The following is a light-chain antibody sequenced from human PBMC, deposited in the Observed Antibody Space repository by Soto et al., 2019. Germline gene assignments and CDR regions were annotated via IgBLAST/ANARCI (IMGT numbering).Light chain of an antibody. Sequence: QSALTQPPSASGSPGQSVTISCTGTSSDVGGYKYVSWYQQHPGNAPKLMIFEVNKRPSGVPDRFSGSKSGNTASLTVSGLQAEDEADYYCSSYAGINNFGVFGTGTKLTVL. J-gene: IGLJ1*01. V-gene: IGLV2-8*01. CDR1: SSDVGGYKY. CDR2: EVN. CDR3: SSYAGINNFGV.